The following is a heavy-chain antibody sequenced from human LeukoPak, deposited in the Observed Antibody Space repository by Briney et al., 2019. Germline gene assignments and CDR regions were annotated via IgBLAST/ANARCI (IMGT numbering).Heavy chain of an antibody. J-gene: IGHJ4*02. CDR3: ARVLDYYGSGTYSFDY. D-gene: IGHD3-10*01. CDR1: GYSISIGHY. V-gene: IGHV4-38-2*02. Sequence: SETLSLTCTVSGYSISIGHYWGWIRQPPGKGLEWIGSIYKTGSAFYNSSLKSRVTLSVDTSKNQFSLKLSSVTAADTAVYYCARVLDYYGSGTYSFDYWGQGTLVTVSS. CDR2: IYKTGSA.